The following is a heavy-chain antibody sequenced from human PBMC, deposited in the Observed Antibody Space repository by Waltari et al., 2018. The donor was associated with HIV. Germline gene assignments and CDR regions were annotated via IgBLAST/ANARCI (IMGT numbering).Heavy chain of an antibody. CDR2: ISRNSSYI. Sequence: EVHLVESGGGLVKPGESLRLCCAASGFTFSGYALPRVRQAPGKGLEWVSVISRNSSYIYYADSLKGRFTISRDNAKNSVYLQMNSLRCEDTAVYYCARDERRCNSGDCYPSDYWGQGTLVTVSS. CDR1: GFTFSGYA. J-gene: IGHJ4*02. CDR3: ARDERRCNSGDCYPSDY. D-gene: IGHD2-21*02. V-gene: IGHV3-21*01.